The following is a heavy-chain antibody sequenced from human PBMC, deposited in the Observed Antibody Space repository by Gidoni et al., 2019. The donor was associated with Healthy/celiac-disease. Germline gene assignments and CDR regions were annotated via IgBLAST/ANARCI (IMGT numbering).Heavy chain of an antibody. J-gene: IGHJ6*02. CDR1: GFTFSRYA. V-gene: IGHV3-30-3*01. D-gene: IGHD4-4*01. CDR3: ARGDFGLQYYYYGMDV. CDR2: IAYDGSNK. Sequence: QVQLVESGGGLVQPGRSLRLSCAASGFTFSRYAMHWVRQAPGKGLEWVAVIAYDGSNKYYADSVKGRFTISRDNSKNTLYLQMNSLRAEDTAVYYCARGDFGLQYYYYGMDVWGQGTTVTVSS.